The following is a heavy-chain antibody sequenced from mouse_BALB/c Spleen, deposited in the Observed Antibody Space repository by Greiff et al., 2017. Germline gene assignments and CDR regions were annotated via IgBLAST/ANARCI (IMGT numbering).Heavy chain of an antibody. CDR1: GYTFTDYY. Sequence: VMLVESGAELARPGASVKLSCKASGYTFTDYYINWVKQRTGQGLEWIGEIYPGSGNTYYNEKFKGKATLTADKSSSTAYMQLSSLTSEDSAVYFCARGGTMITVDYWGQGTSVTVSS. V-gene: IGHV1-77*01. CDR2: IYPGSGNT. J-gene: IGHJ4*01. D-gene: IGHD2-4*01. CDR3: ARGGTMITVDY.